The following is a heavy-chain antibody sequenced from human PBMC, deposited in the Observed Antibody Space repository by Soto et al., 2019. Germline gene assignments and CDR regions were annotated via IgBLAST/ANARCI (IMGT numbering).Heavy chain of an antibody. CDR1: GGSISSSTW. Sequence: QMQLQESGPGLVKPPGTLSLTCAVSGGSISSSTWWSWVRLPPGKGLEWIGEIYHSGTTNYNPSLKSRVTISVEKSKNQFSLKLSSVTAADTAVYYCARRGDGSGSLDYWGQGTLVTVSS. D-gene: IGHD3-10*01. CDR3: ARRGDGSGSLDY. V-gene: IGHV4-4*03. CDR2: IYHSGTT. J-gene: IGHJ4*02.